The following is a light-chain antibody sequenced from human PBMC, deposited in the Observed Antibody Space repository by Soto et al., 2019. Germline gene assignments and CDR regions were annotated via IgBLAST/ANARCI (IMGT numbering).Light chain of an antibody. V-gene: IGKV3-20*01. CDR2: GAS. CDR3: QQYASSLMYT. Sequence: EILLTQSPGTLSLSPGERATLSCRASRSFSSNYLAWYQQKPGQAPRLLISGASRRATGIPDRFSCSGSGTDFTLTICRLEPEDFAVYYCQQYASSLMYTFGQGTKLEIK. CDR1: RSFSSNY. J-gene: IGKJ2*01.